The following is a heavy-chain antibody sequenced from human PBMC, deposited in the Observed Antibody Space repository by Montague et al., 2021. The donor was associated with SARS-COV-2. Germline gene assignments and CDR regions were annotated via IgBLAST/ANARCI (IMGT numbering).Heavy chain of an antibody. CDR2: VNHRGYA. CDR3: ATNIPSATGAFDV. CDR1: GASLTGYS. J-gene: IGHJ3*01. D-gene: IGHD1-1*01. V-gene: IGHV4-34*01. Sequence: SETLSLTCAVYGASLTGYSWTWIRHSPGKRPEWIGEVNHRGYATYNPSLKSRVSISVDTSRDQFSLKMNSVTAADTAIYYCATNIPSATGAFDVWGRGTMITVSS.